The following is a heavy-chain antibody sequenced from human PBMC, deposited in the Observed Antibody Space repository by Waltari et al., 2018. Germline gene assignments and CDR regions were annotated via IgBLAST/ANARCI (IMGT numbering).Heavy chain of an antibody. Sequence: QVQLQESGPGLVKPSETLSLTCTVSGYSIRSTDYWGWIRQSPGKGLEWIGSIFHSGSTYYNPSLKSRVTISVDTSKNQFSLKLSSVTAADTAVYYCATDPSYYGSGTSWAGWFDPWGQGTLVTVSS. J-gene: IGHJ5*02. CDR3: ATDPSYYGSGTSWAGWFDP. CDR1: GYSIRSTDY. V-gene: IGHV4-38-2*02. CDR2: IFHSGST. D-gene: IGHD3-10*01.